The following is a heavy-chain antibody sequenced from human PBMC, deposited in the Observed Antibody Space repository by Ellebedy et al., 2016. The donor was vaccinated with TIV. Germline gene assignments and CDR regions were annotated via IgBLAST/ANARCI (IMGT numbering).Heavy chain of an antibody. CDR2: INPNSGGT. CDR3: ARVGTPTGPDYYYGMDV. V-gene: IGHV1-2*04. Sequence: ASVKVSCKASGYTFTGYYMHWVRQAPGQGLEWMGWINPNSGGTNYAQKFQGWVTMTRDTSISTAYMELSRLRSDDTAVYYCARVGTPTGPDYYYGMDVWGQGTTVTVSS. CDR1: GYTFTGYY. J-gene: IGHJ6*02. D-gene: IGHD2-8*02.